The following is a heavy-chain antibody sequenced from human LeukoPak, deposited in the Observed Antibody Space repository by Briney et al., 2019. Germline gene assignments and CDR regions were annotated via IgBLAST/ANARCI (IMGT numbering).Heavy chain of an antibody. D-gene: IGHD2-15*01. Sequence: GGSLRLSCAASGFTFSSYSMNWVRQAPGKGLEWVSSISSSSSYIYYADSVKGRFTISRDNSKDTLHLQMGSLRAEDMAVYYCAREYCSGGRCQYYFDYWGQGTLVTVSS. V-gene: IGHV3-21*01. CDR3: AREYCSGGRCQYYFDY. J-gene: IGHJ4*02. CDR1: GFTFSSYS. CDR2: ISSSSSYI.